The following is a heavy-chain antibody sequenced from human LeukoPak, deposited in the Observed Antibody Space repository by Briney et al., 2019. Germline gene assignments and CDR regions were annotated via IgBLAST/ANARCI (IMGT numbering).Heavy chain of an antibody. V-gene: IGHV3-23*01. CDR2: ISGSGGST. CDR1: GFTFGSYA. Sequence: GGSLRLSCAASGFTFGSYAMSWVRQAPEKGLEWVSAISGSGGSTYYADSVKGRFTISRDNSKNTLYLQMNSLRAEDTAVYYCASSGPYSSGWYAFDIWGQGTMVTVSS. J-gene: IGHJ3*02. CDR3: ASSGPYSSGWYAFDI. D-gene: IGHD6-19*01.